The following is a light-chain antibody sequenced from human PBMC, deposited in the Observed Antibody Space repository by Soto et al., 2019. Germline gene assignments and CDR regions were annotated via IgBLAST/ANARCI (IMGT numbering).Light chain of an antibody. Sequence: SYELTQPPSVSVSPGQTARITCSGDALAKQYAYWYQQKAGQAPVLLIYKDNERPSGIPERFSGSSSGATVTLTISGVQAEDEADYYCQSADISATYVFGTG. CDR2: KDN. CDR1: ALAKQY. V-gene: IGLV3-25*02. CDR3: QSADISATYV. J-gene: IGLJ1*01.